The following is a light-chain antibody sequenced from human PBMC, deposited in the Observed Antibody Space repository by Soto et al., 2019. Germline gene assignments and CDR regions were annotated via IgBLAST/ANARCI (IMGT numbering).Light chain of an antibody. J-gene: IGKJ2*01. CDR3: QQSYISPYT. CDR1: QSISKN. V-gene: IGKV1-39*01. CDR2: SAS. Sequence: DVQMTQSPASLSASVGDRVTITCRASQSISKNLNWYQHKVGKAPQLLISSASDSQAGVPSRFSGSGSGTDFTLIISGLQPDDFATYYCQQSYISPYTFGQGTKVEIK.